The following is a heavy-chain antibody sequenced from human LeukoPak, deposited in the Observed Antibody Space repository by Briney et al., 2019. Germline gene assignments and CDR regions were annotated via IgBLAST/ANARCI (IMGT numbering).Heavy chain of an antibody. D-gene: IGHD2-15*01. J-gene: IGHJ6*03. CDR1: GGSLSSYY. V-gene: IGHV4-4*07. Sequence: SETLSLTCTVSGGSLSSYYWSWIRQPAGKGLEWIGRIYTSGSTNYNPSLKSRVPIPEDTSKNQFSLMLSSVTAADTAVYYCARHLSSEGAVYYYYMDVWGKGTTVTASS. CDR2: IYTSGST. CDR3: ARHLSSEGAVYYYYMDV.